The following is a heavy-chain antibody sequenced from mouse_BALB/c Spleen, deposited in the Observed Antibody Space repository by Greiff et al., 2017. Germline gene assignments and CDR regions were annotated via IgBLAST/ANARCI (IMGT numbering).Heavy chain of an antibody. V-gene: IGHV2-6-7*01. Sequence: QVQLQQSGPGLVAPSQCLSITCTVSGFSLTGYGVNWVRQPPGKGLEWLGMIWGDGSTDYNSALKSRLSISKDNSKSQVFLKMNSLQTDDTARYYCARNPKDYAMDYWGQGTSVTVSS. CDR3: ARNPKDYAMDY. J-gene: IGHJ4*01. CDR2: IWGDGST. CDR1: GFSLTGYG.